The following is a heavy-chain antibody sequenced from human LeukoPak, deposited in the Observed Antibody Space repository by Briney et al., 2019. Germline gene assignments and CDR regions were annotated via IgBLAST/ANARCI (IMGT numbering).Heavy chain of an antibody. CDR1: GGSISSYY. CDR3: ARDGVRGLTFNWFDP. J-gene: IGHJ5*02. Sequence: PSETLSLTCTVSGGSISSYYWSWIRQPAGKGLEWIGRIYTSGSTNYNPSLKSRVTMSVDTSKNQFSLKLSSVTAADTAVYYCARDGVRGLTFNWFDPWGQGTLVTVFS. CDR2: IYTSGST. D-gene: IGHD3-10*01. V-gene: IGHV4-4*07.